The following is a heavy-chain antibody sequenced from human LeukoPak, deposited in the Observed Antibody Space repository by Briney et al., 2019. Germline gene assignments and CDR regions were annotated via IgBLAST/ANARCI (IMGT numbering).Heavy chain of an antibody. Sequence: ASVKVSCKASGYTFTGYYMHWVRQAPGQGLEWMGRINPNSGGTNYAQKFQGRVTMTRDTSISTAYMELSRLRSDDTAVYYCASQGLYSGGYGHYFDYWGQGTLVTVSS. D-gene: IGHD1-26*01. CDR3: ASQGLYSGGYGHYFDY. CDR2: INPNSGGT. V-gene: IGHV1-2*06. J-gene: IGHJ4*02. CDR1: GYTFTGYY.